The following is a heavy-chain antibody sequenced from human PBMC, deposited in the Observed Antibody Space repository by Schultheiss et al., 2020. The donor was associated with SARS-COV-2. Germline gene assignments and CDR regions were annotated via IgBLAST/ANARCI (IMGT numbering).Heavy chain of an antibody. J-gene: IGHJ3*02. Sequence: SETLSLTCAVYGGSFSGYYWSWIRQHPGKGLEWIGYIYYSGSTNYNPSLKSRVTISVDTSKNQFSLKLSSVTAADTAVYYCARGVAGRAEDAFDIWGQGTMATVSS. CDR3: ARGVAGRAEDAFDI. V-gene: IGHV4-59*01. D-gene: IGHD6-19*01. CDR1: GGSFSGYY. CDR2: IYYSGST.